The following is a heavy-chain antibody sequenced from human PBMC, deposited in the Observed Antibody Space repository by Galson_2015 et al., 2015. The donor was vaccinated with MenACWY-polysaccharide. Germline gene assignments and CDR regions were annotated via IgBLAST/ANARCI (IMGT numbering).Heavy chain of an antibody. CDR2: IKQDGSEK. V-gene: IGHV3-7*01. J-gene: IGHJ6*02. Sequence: SLRLSCAASGFPFSDSWMTWIRQAPGKGLEWVANIKQDGSEKNYVGSVKGRFTISRDNAKNTLYLQMNSLRVEDTAVYYCARGHYGMDVWGQGTTVTVS. CDR3: ARGHYGMDV. CDR1: GFPFSDSW.